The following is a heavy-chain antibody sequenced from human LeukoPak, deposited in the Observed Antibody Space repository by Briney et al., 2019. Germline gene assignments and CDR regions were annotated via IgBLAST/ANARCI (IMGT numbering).Heavy chain of an antibody. D-gene: IGHD1/OR15-1a*01. J-gene: IGHJ6*03. CDR1: GFTFSNYW. V-gene: IGHV3-7*01. CDR2: VKQDGSEK. Sequence: GGSLRLSCAASGFTFSNYWMNWVRQAPGKGLEWVANVKQDGSEKYYVDSVKGRFTISRDNAKNSLYLQMNSLRAEDTAVYYCARGPNKAGDYYYYYMDVWGKGTTVTISS. CDR3: ARGPNKAGDYYYYYMDV.